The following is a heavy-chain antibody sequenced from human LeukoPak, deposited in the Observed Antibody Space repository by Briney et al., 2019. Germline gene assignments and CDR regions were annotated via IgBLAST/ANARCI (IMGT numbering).Heavy chain of an antibody. V-gene: IGHV3-30-3*01. CDR3: ARTVYSNGWYGYFDY. CDR2: ISYDGSNK. Sequence: PGRSLRLSCAASGFTFSSYAMHWVRQAPGKGLEWVAVISYDGSNKYYADSVKGRFTISRDNSKNTLYLQMNSLRAEDTAVYYCARTVYSNGWYGYFDYWGQGTLVTVSS. CDR1: GFTFSSYA. J-gene: IGHJ4*02. D-gene: IGHD6-19*01.